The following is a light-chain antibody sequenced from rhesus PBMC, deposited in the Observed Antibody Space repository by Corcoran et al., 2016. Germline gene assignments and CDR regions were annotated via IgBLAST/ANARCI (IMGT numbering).Light chain of an antibody. CDR1: ENVHSY. CDR3: QHSYGTPFT. V-gene: IGKV1-74*01. J-gene: IGKJ3*01. CDR2: KTS. Sequence: DIQMTQSPSSLSASVGDRVTITCRASENVHSYLHWYQRKPGKAPNLLIYKTSTLRSGVPPRFSGSGSGTDFTLTISNLQPEDFATYFCQHSYGTPFTFGPGTKLDLK.